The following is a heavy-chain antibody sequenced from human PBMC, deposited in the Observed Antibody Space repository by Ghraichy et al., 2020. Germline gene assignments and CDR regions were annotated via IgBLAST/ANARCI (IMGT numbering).Heavy chain of an antibody. V-gene: IGHV3-49*03. Sequence: GGSLRLSCTASGFTFGDYALSWFRQAPGKGLEWVGFIRKKTNGGTTEYAASVKGRFTISRDDSKSIAYLQMNSLKSEDTAVYHCSPVEFWSGYALVNWGQGTLVTVSS. CDR2: IRKKTNGGTT. D-gene: IGHD3-3*01. CDR1: GFTFGDYA. J-gene: IGHJ4*02. CDR3: SPVEFWSGYALVN.